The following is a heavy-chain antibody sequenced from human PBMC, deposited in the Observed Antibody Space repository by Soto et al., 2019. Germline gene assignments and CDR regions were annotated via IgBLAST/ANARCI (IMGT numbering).Heavy chain of an antibody. CDR3: TGVDSSSWSNDY. CDR1: GGSISSGDYY. V-gene: IGHV4-31*03. D-gene: IGHD6-13*01. Sequence: QVQLQESGPGLVKPSQTLSLTCTVSGGSISSGDYYWSWIRHHPGKGLEWIGYIYHSGSFDYNPSLKSRVTISIDTSQNQFSLKLSSVTAADTAVYYCTGVDSSSWSNDYWGQGTLVTVSS. J-gene: IGHJ4*02. CDR2: IYHSGSF.